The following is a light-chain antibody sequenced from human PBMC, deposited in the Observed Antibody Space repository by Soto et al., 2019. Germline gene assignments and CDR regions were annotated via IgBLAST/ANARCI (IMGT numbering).Light chain of an antibody. CDR2: EVS. Sequence: QSVLTPPASVSGSPGQSITISCTGTSSDVGGYNYVSWYQQHPGKAPKLMVYEVSNRPSGVSNLFSGSKSGNTASLTISGLQAEDDADYYCSSYTSSSTLVVFGTGTKVTVL. CDR3: SSYTSSSTLVV. CDR1: SSDVGGYNY. J-gene: IGLJ1*01. V-gene: IGLV2-14*01.